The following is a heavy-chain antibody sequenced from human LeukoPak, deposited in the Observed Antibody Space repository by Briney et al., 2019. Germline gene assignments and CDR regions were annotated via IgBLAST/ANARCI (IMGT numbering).Heavy chain of an antibody. J-gene: IGHJ6*02. CDR2: INPNSGGT. D-gene: IGHD1-26*01. V-gene: IGHV1-2*02. Sequence: GASVKVSCKASGYTFTGYYMHWVRQAPGQGLEWMGWINPNSGGTNYAQKFQGRVTMTRDTSISTAYMELSRLRSDDTAVYYCAAVYSGSYWDLPEHYYYYYGMDVWGQGTTVTVSS. CDR1: GYTFTGYY. CDR3: AAVYSGSYWDLPEHYYYYYGMDV.